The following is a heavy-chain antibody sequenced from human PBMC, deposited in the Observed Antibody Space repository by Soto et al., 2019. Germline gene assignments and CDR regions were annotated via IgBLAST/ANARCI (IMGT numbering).Heavy chain of an antibody. CDR2: IIPIFGTA. Sequence: VASVKVSCKASGGTFSSYAISWVRQAPGQGLEWMGGIIPIFGTANYAQKFQGRVTITADKSTSTAYMELSSLRSEDTAVYYCAREPGRYCSSTSCYPDTFDYWGQGTLVTVSS. V-gene: IGHV1-69*06. J-gene: IGHJ4*02. D-gene: IGHD2-2*01. CDR3: AREPGRYCSSTSCYPDTFDY. CDR1: GGTFSSYA.